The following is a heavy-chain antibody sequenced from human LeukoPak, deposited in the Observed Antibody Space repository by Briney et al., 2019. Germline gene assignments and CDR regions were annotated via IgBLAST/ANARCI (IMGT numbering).Heavy chain of an antibody. Sequence: GGSLRLSCAASGFTFSSYSMNWVRQAPGKGLEWVSYISSSSSTIYYADSVKGRFTISRDNAKNSLYLQMNSLRAEDTAVYYCARDSPNYGDYVDYWGQGTLVTVSS. CDR3: ARDSPNYGDYVDY. CDR1: GFTFSSYS. V-gene: IGHV3-48*04. CDR2: ISSSSSTI. D-gene: IGHD4-17*01. J-gene: IGHJ4*02.